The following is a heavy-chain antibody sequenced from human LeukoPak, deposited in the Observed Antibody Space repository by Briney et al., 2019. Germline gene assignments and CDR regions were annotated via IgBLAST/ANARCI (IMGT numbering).Heavy chain of an antibody. Sequence: ASVKVSCKASGYTFTSYDINWVRQATGQGLEWMGWMDPNSGNTGYAQKFQGRVTMTRNTSIITAYMELSSLRSEDTAMYYCARGRYDSSGYFTYWGQGTLVTVSS. CDR2: MDPNSGNT. D-gene: IGHD3-22*01. J-gene: IGHJ4*02. CDR3: ARGRYDSSGYFTY. CDR1: GYTFTSYD. V-gene: IGHV1-8*01.